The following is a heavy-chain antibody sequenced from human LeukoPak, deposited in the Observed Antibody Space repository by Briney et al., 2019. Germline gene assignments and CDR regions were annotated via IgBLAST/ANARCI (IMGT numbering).Heavy chain of an antibody. CDR2: INTDGRTT. CDR3: AKSLGSQDY. V-gene: IGHV3-74*01. J-gene: IGHJ4*02. CDR1: GFTFSSSW. Sequence: GGSLRLSCAASGFTFSSSWMHWVRHAPGKGLVWVSRINTDGRTTTYADSVKGRFTISRDNAKSTVYLQMNSLRPEDTALYYCAKSLGSQDYWGQGTLVTVSS. D-gene: IGHD6-19*01.